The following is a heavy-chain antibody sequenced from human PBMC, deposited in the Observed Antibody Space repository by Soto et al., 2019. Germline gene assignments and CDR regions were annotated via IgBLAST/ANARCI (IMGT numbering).Heavy chain of an antibody. CDR3: ARVHQQYIWFDP. Sequence: QLQLQGSGPGLVKPSETLSLTCTVSGGSIGDALYFWGWIRQPPGKGLEWIASIYYRGNTYYNPSLTSRVTISLDTSKNQFSLNLSSVTAADTALYYGARVHQQYIWFDPWGQGTLVTVSS. CDR2: IYYRGNT. V-gene: IGHV4-39*01. J-gene: IGHJ5*02. CDR1: GGSIGDALYF. D-gene: IGHD2-2*01.